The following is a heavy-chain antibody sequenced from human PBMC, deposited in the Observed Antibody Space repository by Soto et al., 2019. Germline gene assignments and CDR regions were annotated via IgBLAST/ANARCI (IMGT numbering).Heavy chain of an antibody. J-gene: IGHJ4*02. CDR1: GFTFSDHY. Sequence: PGGSLRLSCAASGFTFSDHYMDWVRQAPGKGPEWVAIIYYDGNNKYYADSVKGRFTISRDNSKNTVYLQMNNVRAEDTAVYYCARDNDKNDYYNWGQGTLVTVSS. D-gene: IGHD3-22*01. V-gene: IGHV3-33*08. CDR2: IYYDGNNK. CDR3: ARDNDKNDYYN.